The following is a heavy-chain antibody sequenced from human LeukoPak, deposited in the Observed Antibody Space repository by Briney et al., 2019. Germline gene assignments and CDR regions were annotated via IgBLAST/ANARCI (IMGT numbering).Heavy chain of an antibody. CDR3: ARDPVLLWFGAKYYYMDV. D-gene: IGHD3-10*01. V-gene: IGHV1-2*02. J-gene: IGHJ6*03. CDR2: INPNSGGT. Sequence: ASVKVSCKASGYTFTGYYMHWVRQAPGQGLEWMGWINPNSGGTNYAQKFQGRVTMTRDTSISTAYMELSRLRSDDTAVYYCARDPVLLWFGAKYYYMDVWGKGTTVTVSS. CDR1: GYTFTGYY.